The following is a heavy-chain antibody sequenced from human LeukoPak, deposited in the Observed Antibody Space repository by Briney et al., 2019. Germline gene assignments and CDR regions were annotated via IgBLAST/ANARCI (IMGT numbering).Heavy chain of an antibody. D-gene: IGHD6-13*01. CDR2: INPNSGGT. J-gene: IGHJ4*02. Sequence: ASVTVSCTASGYTFTGYYMHWVRQAPGQGLEWMGWINPNSGGTNYAQKFQGRVTMTRDTSISTAYMELSRLRSDDTAVYYCARDVAAAGSVDYWGQGTLVTVSS. CDR1: GYTFTGYY. V-gene: IGHV1-2*02. CDR3: ARDVAAAGSVDY.